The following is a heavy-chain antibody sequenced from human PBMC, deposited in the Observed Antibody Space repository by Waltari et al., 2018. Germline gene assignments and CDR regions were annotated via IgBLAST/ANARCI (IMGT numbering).Heavy chain of an antibody. J-gene: IGHJ4*02. CDR2: ISPVVGIE. V-gene: IGHV1-69*02. CDR1: GGTFSSYT. CDR3: ARVPCTVTTGGVYFDY. Sequence: QVQLVQSGAEVKKPGSSVKVSCKASGGTFSSYTISWLRQAPGHGLEWMGRISPVVGIESYAEEGQERVKNTADKATSTAYMEMSSLRSEDAAVYYCARVPCTVTTGGVYFDYWGQGTLVTVSS. D-gene: IGHD4-17*01.